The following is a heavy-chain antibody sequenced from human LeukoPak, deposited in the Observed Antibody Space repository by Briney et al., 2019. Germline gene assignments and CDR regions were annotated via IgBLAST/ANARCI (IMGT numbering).Heavy chain of an antibody. D-gene: IGHD6-13*01. J-gene: IGHJ4*02. V-gene: IGHV3-48*03. CDR3: AGLQFSGSGAFDY. CDR2: ISTSGNTI. CDR1: GFTFSSYE. Sequence: GGSLTLSCAASGFTFSSYEMNWVRQAPGKGLEWVSYISTSGNTIYYADSVKGRFTISRNNAKNSLYLQMNSLRAEDTAVYYCAGLQFSGSGAFDYWGEGTLVSVSS.